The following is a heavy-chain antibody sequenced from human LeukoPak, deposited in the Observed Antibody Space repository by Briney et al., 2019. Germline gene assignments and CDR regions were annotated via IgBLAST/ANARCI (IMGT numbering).Heavy chain of an antibody. V-gene: IGHV4-4*02. J-gene: IGHJ3*02. CDR1: GGAISSSNW. CDR3: AANGGGGYCGGDCYFSFDI. CDR2: IYHGGNT. D-gene: IGHD2-21*02. Sequence: PSETLSLTCTVSGGAISSSNWWSWVRQPPGKGLEWIGEIYHGGNTHYNTSLKSRVTISVDKSNNQVSLKLSSVTVGYTAVYYWAANGGGGYCGGDCYFSFDIWGQGTMVTVSS.